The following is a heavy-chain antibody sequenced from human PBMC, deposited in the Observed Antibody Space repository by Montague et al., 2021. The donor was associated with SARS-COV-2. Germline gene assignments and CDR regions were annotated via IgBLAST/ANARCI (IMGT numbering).Heavy chain of an antibody. CDR1: GGSFSGYY. CDR2: INHSGST. D-gene: IGHD3-3*01. V-gene: IGHV4-34*01. J-gene: IGHJ4*02. Sequence: SETLSLTCAVYGGSFSGYYWSWIRQPPGKGLEWMWEINHSGSTNYNSSLKSRVTITVDTSKNQFSLKLSSVTAADTAVYYCARGYQLRFLEWSSRQSTFDYWGQGTLVTVSS. CDR3: ARGYQLRFLEWSSRQSTFDY.